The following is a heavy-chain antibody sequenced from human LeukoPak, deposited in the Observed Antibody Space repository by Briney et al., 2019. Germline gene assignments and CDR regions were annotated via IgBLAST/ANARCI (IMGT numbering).Heavy chain of an antibody. J-gene: IGHJ3*02. CDR1: GFTFSSYS. D-gene: IGHD6-13*01. CDR2: ISSSSSYI. V-gene: IGHV3-21*01. Sequence: GGSLRLSCAASGFTFSSYSMNWVRQAPGKGLEWVSSISSSSSYIYYADSVKGRFTISRDNAKNSLYLQMNSLRAEDTAVYYCAREMSSWYGSIWGQGTMVTVSS. CDR3: AREMSSWYGSI.